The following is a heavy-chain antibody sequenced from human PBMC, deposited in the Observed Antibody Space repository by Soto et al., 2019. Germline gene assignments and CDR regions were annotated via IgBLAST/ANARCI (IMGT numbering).Heavy chain of an antibody. CDR3: ATARGGTTTVSGTTTPRPHNQNYFDY. CDR2: IGTAGDT. CDR1: GFTFSSYD. V-gene: IGHV3-13*01. D-gene: IGHD1-7*01. Sequence: EVQLVESGGGLVQPGGSLRLSCAASGFTFSSYDMHWVRQATGKGLEWVSAIGTAGDTYYPGSVKGRFTISRENAKNSLYLQMNSLRAGDTAVYYCATARGGTTTVSGTTTPRPHNQNYFDYWGQGTLVTVSS. J-gene: IGHJ4*02.